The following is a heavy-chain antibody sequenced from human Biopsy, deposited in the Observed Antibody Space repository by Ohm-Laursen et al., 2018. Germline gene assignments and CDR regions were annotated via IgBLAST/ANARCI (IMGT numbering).Heavy chain of an antibody. CDR2: FAPENGKT. D-gene: IGHD1-1*01. CDR1: GYTLNELS. V-gene: IGHV1-24*01. Sequence: ASVKVSCKVSGYTLNELSMHWVRQVPGKGLEWMGGFAPENGKTVYAQNFQARVSLTEDTSTDTAYTELRSLRSEDTAVYYCAADINVWNVNYWGQGTQVTVSS. J-gene: IGHJ4*02. CDR3: AADINVWNVNY.